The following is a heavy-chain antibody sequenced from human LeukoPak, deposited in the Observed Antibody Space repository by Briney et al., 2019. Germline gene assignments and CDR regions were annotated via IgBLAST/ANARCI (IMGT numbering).Heavy chain of an antibody. D-gene: IGHD5-12*01. CDR1: GFTFSSYA. V-gene: IGHV3-23*01. CDR2: ISGSGGST. Sequence: GGSLRLSCAASGFTFSSYAMSWVRQAPGKGLEWVSAISGSGGSTYYADSVKGRFTISRDNSKNTLYLQMNSLRAEDTAVYYXAKDSRCSGYDFPFWDYWGQGTLVTVSS. CDR3: AKDSRCSGYDFPFWDY. J-gene: IGHJ4*02.